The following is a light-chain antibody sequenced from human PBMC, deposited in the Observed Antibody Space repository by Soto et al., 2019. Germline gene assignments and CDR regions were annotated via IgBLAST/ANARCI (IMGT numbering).Light chain of an antibody. V-gene: IGLV1-40*01. CDR1: SSNIGTGYE. CDR3: QAYHCSQRGMV. J-gene: IGLJ3*02. CDR2: GDR. Sequence: QSVLTQPPSVSGAPGQRVTISCTGSSSNIGTGYEVHWYQQLPGTATQLLIYGDRYPPAGVPDRFSGPKSGTSVSLAITGVQAEDDDDYHFQAYHCSQRGMVFGGGTKVTVL.